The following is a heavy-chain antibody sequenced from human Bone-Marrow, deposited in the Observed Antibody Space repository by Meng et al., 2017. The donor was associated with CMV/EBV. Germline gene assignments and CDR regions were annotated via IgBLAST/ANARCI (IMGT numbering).Heavy chain of an antibody. CDR3: ASRIRNYYDSSGYGY. V-gene: IGHV4-39*07. CDR2: IYHSGST. J-gene: IGHJ4*02. D-gene: IGHD3-22*01. CDR1: GGSISSSSYY. Sequence: SETLSLTCTVSGGSISSSSYYWGWIRQPPGKGLEWIGSIYHSGSTYYNPSLKSRVTISVDTSKNQFSLKLSSVTAADTAVYYCASRIRNYYDSSGYGYWGQGTLVTVSS.